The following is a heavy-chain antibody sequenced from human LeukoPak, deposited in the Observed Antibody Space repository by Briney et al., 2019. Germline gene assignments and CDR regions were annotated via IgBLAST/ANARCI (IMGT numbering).Heavy chain of an antibody. CDR2: IYYSGST. D-gene: IGHD3-10*01. V-gene: IGHV4-39*07. CDR3: ARASFYGSGTYYQRVDY. J-gene: IGHJ4*02. CDR1: GGPISSSSHY. Sequence: SQTLSPTCTVSGGPISSSSHYWGWIRQPPGKGLEWIGTIYYSGSTYYNPSLKSRVTISVDTSKNQFSLKLSSVTAADTAVYYCARASFYGSGTYYQRVDYWGQGTLVTVSS.